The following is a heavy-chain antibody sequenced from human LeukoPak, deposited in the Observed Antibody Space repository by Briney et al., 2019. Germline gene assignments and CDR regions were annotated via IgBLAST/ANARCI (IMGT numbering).Heavy chain of an antibody. CDR1: GFTFSSYW. V-gene: IGHV3-7*01. D-gene: IGHD3-22*01. J-gene: IGHJ6*03. CDR2: IKQDGSEK. CDR3: ARDYYDSSGYYRYYYYYYMDV. Sequence: PGGSLRLSCAASGFTFSSYWMSWVRQAPGKGLEWVANIKQDGSEKYYVDSVKGRFTISRDNAKNSLYLQMNSLRAEDTAVYYCARDYYDSSGYYRYYYYYYMDVWGKGTTVTVSS.